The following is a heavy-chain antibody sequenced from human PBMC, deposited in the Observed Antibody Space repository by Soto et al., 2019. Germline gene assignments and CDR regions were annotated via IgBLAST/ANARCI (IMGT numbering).Heavy chain of an antibody. D-gene: IGHD3-16*01. CDR3: ARSIYGGGFDD. Sequence: SETLSLTCTVSGGSISSYYWSWIRQPPGKGLEWIGYIYYSGSTNYNPSLKSRVTISVDTSKNQFSLKLSSVTAADTAVYYCARSIYGGGFDDWGQGTLVTGSS. J-gene: IGHJ4*02. CDR2: IYYSGST. CDR1: GGSISSYY. V-gene: IGHV4-59*08.